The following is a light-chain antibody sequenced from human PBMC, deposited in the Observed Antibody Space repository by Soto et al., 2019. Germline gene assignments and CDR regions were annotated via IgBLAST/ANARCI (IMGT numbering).Light chain of an antibody. CDR2: DAS. V-gene: IGKV3-11*01. J-gene: IGKJ5*01. Sequence: EIMLTHSLATLSLSPRERATLSCGASQSVSTYLTWYQQKPGQAPRLLIYDASNRAIGIPARFSGSGSGTDFTLTISSLEPGDCAVYYCQQRSNWPPTFGQRRRLEVK. CDR3: QQRSNWPPT. CDR1: QSVSTY.